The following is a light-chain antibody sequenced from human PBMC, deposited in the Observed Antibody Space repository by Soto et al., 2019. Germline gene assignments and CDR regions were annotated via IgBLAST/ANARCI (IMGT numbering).Light chain of an antibody. CDR3: QQRGNWPPIT. Sequence: EIVLTQSPATLSFSPGEGATLSCRASQSISNYLAWYQQKPGQAPRLLIYDASNRATGIPGRFSGSGSGTGFTLTISSLEPEDFAVYYCQQRGNWPPITFGQGTRLEIK. V-gene: IGKV3-11*01. J-gene: IGKJ5*01. CDR1: QSISNY. CDR2: DAS.